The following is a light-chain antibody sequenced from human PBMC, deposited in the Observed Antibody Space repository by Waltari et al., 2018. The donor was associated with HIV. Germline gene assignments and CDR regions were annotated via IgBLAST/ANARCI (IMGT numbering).Light chain of an antibody. V-gene: IGLV3-21*04. CDR1: NIGSKS. CDR2: YDS. J-gene: IGLJ2*01. CDR3: QVWDSSSDHPV. Sequence: SYVLTQPPSVSVAPGKTARITCGGNNIGSKSVHWYQQKPGKAPVLVIYYDSDRPSWIPERFPGSNSGNTATLTIRRVEAGDEADYYCQVWDSSSDHPVFGGGTKLPVL.